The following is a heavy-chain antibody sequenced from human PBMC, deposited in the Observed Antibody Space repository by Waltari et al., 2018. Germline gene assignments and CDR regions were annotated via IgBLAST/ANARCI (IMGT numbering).Heavy chain of an antibody. CDR2: ISYDGSNK. J-gene: IGHJ3*02. V-gene: IGHV3-30-3*01. CDR3: ARSRIRGWTHDAFDI. CDR1: GFTFSSYA. D-gene: IGHD6-19*01. Sequence: QVQLVQSGAEVKKPGASVKVSCKASGFTFSSYAMHWVRQAPGKGLEWVAVISYDGSNKYYADSVKGRFTISRDNSKNTLYLQMNSLRAEDTAVYYCARSRIRGWTHDAFDIWGQGTMVTVSS.